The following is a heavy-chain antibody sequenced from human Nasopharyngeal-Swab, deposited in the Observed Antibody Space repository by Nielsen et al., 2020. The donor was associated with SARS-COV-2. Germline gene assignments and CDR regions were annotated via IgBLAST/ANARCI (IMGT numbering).Heavy chain of an antibody. CDR3: ARLGEFDP. V-gene: IGHV4-38-2*01. D-gene: IGHD3-16*01. Sequence: SETLSLTCAVSGYSISSGYYWGWIRQPPGKGLEWIGSIYHSGRTYYNPSLKSRVTISVDTSKNQFSLKLSSVTAADTAVYYCARLGEFDPWGQGTLVTVSS. CDR2: IYHSGRT. CDR1: GYSISSGYY. J-gene: IGHJ5*02.